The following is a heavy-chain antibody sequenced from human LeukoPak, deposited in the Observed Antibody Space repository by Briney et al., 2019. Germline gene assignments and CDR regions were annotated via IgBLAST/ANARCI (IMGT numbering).Heavy chain of an antibody. D-gene: IGHD4-23*01. Sequence: PGGTLRLSCAASGFTISDYYMSWIRQAPGKGLEWVSYISPDSNTKRYADSVKGRFSFSRDSAKNSLYLQMNSLGSDDTALYYCARHDYVGSRVTFDICGQGTMVTVSS. CDR2: ISPDSNTK. J-gene: IGHJ3*02. CDR1: GFTISDYY. CDR3: ARHDYVGSRVTFDI. V-gene: IGHV3-11*04.